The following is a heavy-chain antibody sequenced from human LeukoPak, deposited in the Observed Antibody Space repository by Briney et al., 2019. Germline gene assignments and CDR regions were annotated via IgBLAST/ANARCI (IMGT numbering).Heavy chain of an antibody. J-gene: IGHJ4*02. V-gene: IGHV1-2*02. Sequence: ASVKVSCKASGYTFTAYYIHWVRQAPRQGLEWMGYVNTNSGGTNYAQKFQGRVTMARDTSITTAYMELTRLTSDDTAVYYCARIEGSASTWYDWGQGTLVTVSS. CDR3: ARIEGSASTWYD. CDR2: VNTNSGGT. D-gene: IGHD6-13*01. CDR1: GYTFTAYY.